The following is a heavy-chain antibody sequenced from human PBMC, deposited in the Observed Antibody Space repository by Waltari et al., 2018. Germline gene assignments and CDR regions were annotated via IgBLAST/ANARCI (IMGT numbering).Heavy chain of an antibody. D-gene: IGHD4-17*01. CDR2: INTNTGNP. J-gene: IGHJ6*02. Sequence: QVQLVQSGSELKKPGASVKVSCKASGYTFTSYARHWVRQAPGQGLEWMGWINTNTGNPTYAQGFTGRFVFSLDTSVSTAYLQISSLKAEDTAVYYCARGTLATVTYGMDVWGQGTTVTVSS. CDR1: GYTFTSYA. CDR3: ARGTLATVTYGMDV. V-gene: IGHV7-4-1*02.